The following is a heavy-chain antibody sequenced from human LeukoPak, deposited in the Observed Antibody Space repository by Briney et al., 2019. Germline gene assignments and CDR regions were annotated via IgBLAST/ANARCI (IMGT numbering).Heavy chain of an antibody. J-gene: IGHJ4*02. Sequence: GGSLRLSCAASGFTFTNYAMSWVRQAPGTGLEWVSSINEGGGRTYYADSVKGRVTISRDNSRDTLYLQMNSLRAEDTAAYYCGAYLGRLVIDYWGQGSLVTVSS. CDR1: GFTFTNYA. CDR3: GAYLGRLVIDY. CDR2: INEGGGRT. V-gene: IGHV3-23*01. D-gene: IGHD2-2*01.